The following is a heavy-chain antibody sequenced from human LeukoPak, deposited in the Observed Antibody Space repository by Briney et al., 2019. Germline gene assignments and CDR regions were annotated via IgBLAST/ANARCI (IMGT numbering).Heavy chain of an antibody. J-gene: IGHJ6*02. Sequence: GGSLRLSCAASGFTFSSYGMHWVRQAPGKGLEWVAVISYDGSNKYYADSVKGRFTISRDNSKNTLYLQMNSLRVEDTAIYYCARDRWVAADFHYYYAMDVWGQGTTVTVSS. V-gene: IGHV3-30*03. CDR2: ISYDGSNK. CDR3: ARDRWVAADFHYYYAMDV. D-gene: IGHD6-25*01. CDR1: GFTFSSYG.